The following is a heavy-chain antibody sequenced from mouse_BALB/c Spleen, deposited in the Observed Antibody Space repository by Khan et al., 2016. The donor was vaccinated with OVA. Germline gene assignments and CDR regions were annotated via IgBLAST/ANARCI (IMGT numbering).Heavy chain of an antibody. J-gene: IGHJ3*01. CDR2: ISSVGDYT. V-gene: IGHV5-6*01. CDR1: GFTFSSYS. Sequence: EVKLVESGGDLVKPGGSLKLSCAASGFTFSSYSMSWVRQTPDKRLEWVTTISSVGDYTYYPDSVKGRFTISSDNAKNTLSLQMSSLKAEDTAMYYCASHLTGSFDYGGQGTLVTVSA. CDR3: ASHLTGSFDY.